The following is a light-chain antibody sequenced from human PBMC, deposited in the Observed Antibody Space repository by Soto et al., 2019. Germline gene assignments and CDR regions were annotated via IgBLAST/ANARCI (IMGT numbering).Light chain of an antibody. V-gene: IGKV1-13*02. CDR1: QGISSA. CDR3: QQLKSYPFT. CDR2: DAS. Sequence: AXXXDRVXXTCXASQGISSALAWYQHKPGKPPKILIYDASSLQSGVPSRFSGSESGTECTLTISSLQPEDFATYYCQQLKSYPFTFGQGTRLEIK. J-gene: IGKJ5*01.